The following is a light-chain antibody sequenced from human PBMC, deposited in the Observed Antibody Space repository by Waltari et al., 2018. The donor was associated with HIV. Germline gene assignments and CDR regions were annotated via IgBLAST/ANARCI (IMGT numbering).Light chain of an antibody. J-gene: IGLJ3*02. CDR2: EVS. V-gene: IGLV2-8*01. Sequence: QSALTQPPSASGSPGQSVAISCTGTSSDVGGYNYVSWYQQHPGKAPNLMIYEVSKRPSGVPDRFSGSKSGNMASLTVSGLQAEDEADYYCSSSRVFGGGTKLTVL. CDR1: SSDVGGYNY. CDR3: SSSRV.